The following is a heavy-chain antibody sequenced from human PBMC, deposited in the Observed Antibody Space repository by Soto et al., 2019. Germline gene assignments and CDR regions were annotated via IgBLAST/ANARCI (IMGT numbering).Heavy chain of an antibody. J-gene: IGHJ4*02. D-gene: IGHD6-19*01. CDR3: AREGPIAVAGTSSGY. Sequence: SETLSLTCTVAGGFISSYYWTWIRQPPGKGLEWIGHINYSGSTNYNPSLESRVTISVDTSKNQFSLKLRSVTAADTAVYYCAREGPIAVAGTSSGYWGQGTLVTVPQ. CDR2: INYSGST. V-gene: IGHV4-59*12. CDR1: GGFISSYY.